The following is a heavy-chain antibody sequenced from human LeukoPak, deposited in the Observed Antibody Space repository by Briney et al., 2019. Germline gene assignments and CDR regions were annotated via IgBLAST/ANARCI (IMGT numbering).Heavy chain of an antibody. CDR2: IKAGGSGT. CDR1: GFNIGPYA. CDR3: ATWAFYHNLDV. J-gene: IGHJ6*02. D-gene: IGHD2/OR15-2a*01. Sequence: PGGSLRLSCAASGFNIGPYAMYWVRQGPGRGLEWVSVIKAGGSGTFYSDSVRGRFTTSRDNSKNSLYLQMSSLTSDDTALYYCATWAFYHNLDVWGQGTTVAVSS. V-gene: IGHV3-43*02.